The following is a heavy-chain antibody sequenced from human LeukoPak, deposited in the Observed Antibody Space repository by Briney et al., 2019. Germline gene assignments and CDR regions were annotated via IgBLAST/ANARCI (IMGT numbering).Heavy chain of an antibody. D-gene: IGHD4-23*01. J-gene: IGHJ3*02. V-gene: IGHV4-39*07. CDR2: IYYSGST. Sequence: SETLSLTCTVSGASILSSRYYWAWVRQPPGKGLEWIGSIYYSGSTWYNPSLKSRVIISLDTSNNQVSLSLSSVTAADTAVYYCAREDYGGAPVRAFDIWGQGTMVTVSS. CDR1: GASILSSRYY. CDR3: AREDYGGAPVRAFDI.